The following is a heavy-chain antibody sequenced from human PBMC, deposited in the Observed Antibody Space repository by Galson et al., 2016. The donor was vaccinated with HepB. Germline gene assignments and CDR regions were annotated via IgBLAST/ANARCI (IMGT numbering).Heavy chain of an antibody. J-gene: IGHJ6*02. Sequence: SLRLSCATYGFSLRDNGVHWVRRAPGKGLEWVAVIWYDEIEKYYADSVKGRFTISRATSKNTVSLQMNSLRREDTAVYFCARAPGAPNYYFYAMDGWGQGTTVTVSS. CDR1: GFSLRDNG. CDR2: IWYDEIEK. V-gene: IGHV3-33*01. D-gene: IGHD3-10*01. CDR3: ARAPGAPNYYFYAMDG.